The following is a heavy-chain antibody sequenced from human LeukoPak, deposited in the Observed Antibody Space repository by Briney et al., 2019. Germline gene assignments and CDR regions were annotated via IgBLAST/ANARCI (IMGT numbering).Heavy chain of an antibody. J-gene: IGHJ4*02. V-gene: IGHV3-20*04. CDR3: ARGGSTTVTTYVDY. CDR2: INWNGGST. CDR1: GFTFDDYG. D-gene: IGHD4-11*01. Sequence: PGGSLRLSCAASGFTFDDYGMSWVRQAPGKGLEWGSGINWNGGSTGYADSVKGRFTISRDNAKNSLYLQMNSLRAEDTALYYCARGGSTTVTTYVDYWGQGTLVTVSS.